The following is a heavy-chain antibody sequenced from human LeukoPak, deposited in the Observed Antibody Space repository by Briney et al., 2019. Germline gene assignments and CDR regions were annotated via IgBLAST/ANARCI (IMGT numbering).Heavy chain of an antibody. CDR1: GFTFDDYA. V-gene: IGHV3-9*01. CDR3: AKDYYSDSSGSYDY. CDR2: ISYNSNII. Sequence: QPGRSLRLSCAASGFTFDDYATHWLRQAPGKGLEGVSGISYNSNIIGYADSVKGRFTISRDNAKNFLYLQMNSLRAEDTALDYCAKDYYSDSSGSYDYWGQGTLVTVSS. D-gene: IGHD3-22*01. J-gene: IGHJ4*02.